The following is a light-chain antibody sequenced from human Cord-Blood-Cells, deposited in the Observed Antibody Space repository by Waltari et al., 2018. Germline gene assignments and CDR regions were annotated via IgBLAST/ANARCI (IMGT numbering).Light chain of an antibody. CDR2: GAS. J-gene: IGKJ1*01. CDR3: QQYGSSPRT. CDR1: QSVSSSY. V-gene: IGKV3-20*01. Sequence: EIVLTQSPGTLSLSPGERATLSCRASQSVSSSYLAWYQQKPGQAPRLLIYGASSRATGIPDRFSGSGSGTDFPLTISRLEPEDFAMYYCQQYGSSPRTFGQGTQVEIK.